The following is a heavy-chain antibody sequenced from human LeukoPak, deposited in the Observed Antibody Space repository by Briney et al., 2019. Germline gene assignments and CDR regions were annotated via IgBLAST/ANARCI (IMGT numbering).Heavy chain of an antibody. CDR3: TRGTAAAGHPIDY. D-gene: IGHD6-13*01. CDR2: IKSKTDGGTT. J-gene: IGHJ4*02. V-gene: IGHV3-15*01. CDR1: GFTFSNAW. Sequence: GGSLRLSCAASGFTFSNAWMSWVRQAPGKGLEWVGRIKSKTDGGTTDYAAPVKGRFTISRDDSKNTLYLQMNSLKTEDTAVYYCTRGTAAAGHPIDYWGQGTLVTVSS.